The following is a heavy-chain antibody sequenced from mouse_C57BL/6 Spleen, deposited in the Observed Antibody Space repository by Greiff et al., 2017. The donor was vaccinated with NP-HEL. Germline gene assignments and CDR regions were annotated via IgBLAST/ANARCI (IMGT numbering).Heavy chain of an antibody. CDR2: INPNNGGT. V-gene: IGHV1-18*01. Sequence: EVQLQQSGPELVKPGASVKIPCKASGYTFTDYNMDWVKQSHGKSLEWIGDINPNNGGTIYNQKFKGKATLTVDKSSSTAYMELRSLTSEDTAVYYCARSEDYYGSSFAYWGQGTLVTVSA. CDR3: ARSEDYYGSSFAY. J-gene: IGHJ3*01. D-gene: IGHD1-1*01. CDR1: GYTFTDYN.